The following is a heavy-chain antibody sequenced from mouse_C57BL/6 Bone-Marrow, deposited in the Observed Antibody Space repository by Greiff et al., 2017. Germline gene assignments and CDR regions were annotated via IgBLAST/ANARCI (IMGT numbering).Heavy chain of an antibody. CDR3: TENGSSHWYFDV. D-gene: IGHD1-1*01. V-gene: IGHV6-3*01. J-gene: IGHJ1*03. CDR2: IRLKSDNYAT. Sequence: EVKVIESGGGLVQPGGSMKLSCVASGFTFSNYWMNWVRQSPEKGLEWVAQIRLKSDNYATHYAESVKGRFTISRDDSKSSVYLQMNNLRAEDTGIYYCTENGSSHWYFDVWGTGTTVTVSS. CDR1: GFTFSNYW.